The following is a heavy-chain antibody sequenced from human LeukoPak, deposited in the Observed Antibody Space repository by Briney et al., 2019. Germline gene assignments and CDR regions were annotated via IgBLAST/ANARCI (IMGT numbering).Heavy chain of an antibody. CDR3: ASSYCSGGSCYPTD. D-gene: IGHD2-15*01. J-gene: IGHJ4*02. CDR1: GGSISSSSYY. V-gene: IGHV4-39*01. CDR2: IYYSGST. Sequence: SETLSLTCTVPGGSISSSSYYWGWIRQPPGKGLEWIGSIYYSGSTYYNPSLKSRVTISVDTSKNQFSLKLSSVTAADTAVYYCASSYCSGGSCYPTDWGQGTLVTVSS.